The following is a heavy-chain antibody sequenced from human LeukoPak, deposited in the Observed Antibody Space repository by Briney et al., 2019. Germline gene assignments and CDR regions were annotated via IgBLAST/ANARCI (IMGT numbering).Heavy chain of an antibody. V-gene: IGHV4-38-2*01. J-gene: IGHJ3*02. CDR2: IFYSGST. CDR1: GFTFSDYN. CDR3: AKSNGYGLVDI. D-gene: IGHD3-10*01. Sequence: GSLRLSCAASGFTFSDYNMRWIRQPPGKGLEWIGNIFYSGSTYYSPSLKSRVTISLDTSRNQFSLKLNSVTAADTAVYYCAKSNGYGLVDIWGQGTMVTVSS.